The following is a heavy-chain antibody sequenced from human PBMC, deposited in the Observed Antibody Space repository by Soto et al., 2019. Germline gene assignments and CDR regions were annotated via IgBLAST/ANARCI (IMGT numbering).Heavy chain of an antibody. V-gene: IGHV3-33*01. Sequence: GGSLRLSCAASGFTFSSYGMHWVRQAPGKGLEWVAVIWYDGSNKYYADSVKGRFTISRDNSKNTLYLQMNSLRAEDTAVYYCARSDAGCGGDCYAHYYYYGMDVWGQGTTVTVSS. CDR1: GFTFSSYG. J-gene: IGHJ6*02. D-gene: IGHD2-21*02. CDR3: ARSDAGCGGDCYAHYYYYGMDV. CDR2: IWYDGSNK.